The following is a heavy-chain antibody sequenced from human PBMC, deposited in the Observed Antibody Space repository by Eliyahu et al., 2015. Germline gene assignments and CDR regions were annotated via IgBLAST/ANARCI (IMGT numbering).Heavy chain of an antibody. J-gene: IGHJ5*02. Sequence: QITLKESGPTLVKPTQTLTLTCTFSGFSLTTSGVGVAWIRQSPGKALECLALIYWDDDKHYSPSLKSRLTITKDTSKNQVVLTMTNMEPLDTGTYYCTHTSGLVRGVFDWFDPWGQGTRVTVSS. CDR3: THTSGLVRGVFDWFDP. V-gene: IGHV2-5*02. CDR2: IYWDDDK. CDR1: GFSLTTSGVG. D-gene: IGHD3-10*01.